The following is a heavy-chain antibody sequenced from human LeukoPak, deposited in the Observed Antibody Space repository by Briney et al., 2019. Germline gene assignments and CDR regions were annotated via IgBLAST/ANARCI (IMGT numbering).Heavy chain of an antibody. V-gene: IGHV3-23*01. Sequence: GGSLRLSCAASGFTLSSYAMSWVRQAPGKGLEWVSAISGSGGSTYYADSVKGRFTISRDNSKNTLYLQMNSLRAEDTAVTYYASITMIVVAQGPFDYWGQGTLVTVSS. CDR3: ASITMIVVAQGPFDY. J-gene: IGHJ4*02. D-gene: IGHD3-22*01. CDR2: ISGSGGST. CDR1: GFTLSSYA.